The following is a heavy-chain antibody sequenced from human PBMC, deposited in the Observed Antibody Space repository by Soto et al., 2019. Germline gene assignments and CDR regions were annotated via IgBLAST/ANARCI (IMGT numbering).Heavy chain of an antibody. CDR2: ISTFNGNA. V-gene: IGHV1-18*01. CDR3: ARLNGYSTGWSAT. CDR1: GYTFSSYG. D-gene: IGHD2-8*02. Sequence: QVHLVQSGAEVKKPGASVKVSCKTSGYTFSSYGIMWVRQAPGQGLECMGWISTFNGNAHYAQNLQDRVTMTTDTSTCTVYLELTSLTSDDTGVYYCARLNGYSTGWSATWGQGTLVTVSS. J-gene: IGHJ5*02.